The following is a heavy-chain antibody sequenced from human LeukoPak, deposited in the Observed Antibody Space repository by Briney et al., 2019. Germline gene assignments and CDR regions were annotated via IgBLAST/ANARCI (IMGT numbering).Heavy chain of an antibody. D-gene: IGHD2-2*01. J-gene: IGHJ1*01. V-gene: IGHV4-34*01. CDR3: ARGRHIVVVPAAPHGYFQH. Sequence: ASETLSLICAVYGGSFSGYYWSWIRQPPGKGLEWIGEINHSGSTNYNPSLKSRVTISVDTSKNQFSLKLSSVTAADTAVYYCARGRHIVVVPAAPHGYFQHWGQGTLVTVSS. CDR2: INHSGST. CDR1: GGSFSGYY.